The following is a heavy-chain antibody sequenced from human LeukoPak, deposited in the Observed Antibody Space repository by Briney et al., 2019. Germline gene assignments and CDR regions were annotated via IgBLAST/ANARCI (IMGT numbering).Heavy chain of an antibody. J-gene: IGHJ4*02. CDR2: IKSKTDGGTT. D-gene: IGHD3-22*01. CDR3: TTDYYDSSGYYD. CDR1: GXTFSNAW. Sequence: GGSLRLSCAASGXTFSNAWMSWVRQAPGKGLEWVGRIKSKTDGGTTDYAAPVKGRFTISRDDSKNTLYLQMNSLKTEDTAVYYCTTDYYDSSGYYDWGQGTLVTVSS. V-gene: IGHV3-15*01.